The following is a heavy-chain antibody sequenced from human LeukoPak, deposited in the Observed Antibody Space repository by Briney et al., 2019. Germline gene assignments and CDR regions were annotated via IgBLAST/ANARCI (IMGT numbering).Heavy chain of an antibody. V-gene: IGHV4-31*03. CDR1: GGSISTGGYY. CDR2: IYYTGRA. J-gene: IGHJ5*02. Sequence: SETLSLTCTVSGGSISTGGYYWSWIRQHPGKGLEWIGYIYYTGRAYFNPSLKSRVSISMDASKSQFSLNLSSVTAADTAIYYCARAVLVIPAASEWFDPWGQGILVNVSS. CDR3: ARAVLVIPAASEWFDP. D-gene: IGHD2-2*01.